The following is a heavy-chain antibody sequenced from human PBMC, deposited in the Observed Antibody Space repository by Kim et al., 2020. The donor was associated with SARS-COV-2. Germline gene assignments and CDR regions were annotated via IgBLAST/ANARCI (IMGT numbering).Heavy chain of an antibody. D-gene: IGHD6-19*01. V-gene: IGHV4-39*07. CDR3: ARDTAVAGDFDY. J-gene: IGHJ4*02. Sequence: YCNPSLKGLTTISVDTSKNRFSLKLSSVTAADTAVYYCARDTAVAGDFDYWGQGTLVTVSS.